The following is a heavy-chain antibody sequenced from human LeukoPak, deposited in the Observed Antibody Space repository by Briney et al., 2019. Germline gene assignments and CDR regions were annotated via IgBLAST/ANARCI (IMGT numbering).Heavy chain of an antibody. V-gene: IGHV3-53*05. D-gene: IGHD2-21*02. CDR2: IYIGGNT. J-gene: IGHJ3*01. CDR1: GYIVISYD. Sequence: GGSLKLSCEASGYIVISYDMNWVRQAPGQGLEWISLIYIGGNTVYADSVKGRFTSSTDNSKNTLNLQMNDLRAENTAVYYWSRESTAAISPVVFDFWGQGTMVSVSS. CDR3: SRESTAAISPVVFDF.